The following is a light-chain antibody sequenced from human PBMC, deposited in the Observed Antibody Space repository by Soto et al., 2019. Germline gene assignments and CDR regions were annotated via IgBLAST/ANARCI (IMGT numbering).Light chain of an antibody. V-gene: IGKV3-15*01. CDR2: GAS. Sequence: EIVMTQSPATLSVSPGGRATLSCRASQSISVTLAWYQQKPGQAPRLLIYGASTRATGIPARFSGSGSGTEFTLTISRLEPEDFAVYYCQQYGSSPMTFGQGTRLEI. CDR3: QQYGSSPMT. CDR1: QSISVT. J-gene: IGKJ5*01.